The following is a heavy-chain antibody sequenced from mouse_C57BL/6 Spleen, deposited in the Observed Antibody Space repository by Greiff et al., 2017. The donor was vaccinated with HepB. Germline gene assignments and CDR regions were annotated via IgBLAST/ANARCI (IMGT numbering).Heavy chain of an antibody. Sequence: QVQLKQSGPELVKPGASVKISCKASGYAFSSSWMNWVKQRPGKGLEWIGRIYPGDGDTNYNGKFKGKATLTADKSSSTAYMQLSSLTSEDSAVYFCARSLTGTWFAYWGQGTLVTVSA. CDR2: IYPGDGDT. CDR1: GYAFSSSW. CDR3: ARSLTGTWFAY. V-gene: IGHV1-82*01. D-gene: IGHD4-1*01. J-gene: IGHJ3*01.